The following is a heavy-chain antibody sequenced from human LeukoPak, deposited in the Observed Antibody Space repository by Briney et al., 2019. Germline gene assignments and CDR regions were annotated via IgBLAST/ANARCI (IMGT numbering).Heavy chain of an antibody. V-gene: IGHV1-2*02. Sequence: GASVKVSCKASGYTFTSYGISWVRQAPGQGLEWMGWINPNSGGTNYAQKFQGRVTMTRDTSISTAYMELSRLRSDDTAVYYCARVIAVAGSGGGDYWGQGTLVTVSS. CDR2: INPNSGGT. CDR3: ARVIAVAGSGGGDY. D-gene: IGHD6-19*01. J-gene: IGHJ4*02. CDR1: GYTFTSYG.